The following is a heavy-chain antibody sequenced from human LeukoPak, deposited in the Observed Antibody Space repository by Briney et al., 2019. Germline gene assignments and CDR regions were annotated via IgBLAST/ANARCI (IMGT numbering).Heavy chain of an antibody. V-gene: IGHV4-39*07. D-gene: IGHD6-6*01. CDR1: GGSISSSSYY. Sequence: SETLSLTCTVSGGSISSSSYYWGWIRQPPGEGLEWIGSIYYSGSTYYNPSLKGRVTISVDTSKNRFSLKLSSVTAADTAVYYCARQQASIAARPVDYWGQGTLVTVSS. J-gene: IGHJ4*02. CDR3: ARQQASIAARPVDY. CDR2: IYYSGST.